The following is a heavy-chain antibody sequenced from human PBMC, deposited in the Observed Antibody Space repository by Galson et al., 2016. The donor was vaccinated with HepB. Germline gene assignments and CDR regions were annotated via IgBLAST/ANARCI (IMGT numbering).Heavy chain of an antibody. Sequence: CAISGDSVSSNSAAWNWIRQSPSRGLEWLGRTYYRSEWYTDYAISVEGRITINPDTSKNQSSLHLTSVTPEDTAAYYCARGSGDGSGYYHFDFWGQGTLVTVSS. D-gene: IGHD6-25*01. CDR1: GDSVSSNSAA. J-gene: IGHJ4*02. CDR3: ARGSGDGSGYYHFDF. CDR2: TYYRSEWYT. V-gene: IGHV6-1*01.